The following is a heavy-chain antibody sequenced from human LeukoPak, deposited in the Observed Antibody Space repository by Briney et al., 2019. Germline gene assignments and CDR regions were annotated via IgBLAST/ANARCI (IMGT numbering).Heavy chain of an antibody. CDR1: GGTFSSYA. CDR2: IIPIFGTA. J-gene: IGHJ6*03. V-gene: IGHV1-69*13. CDR3: ARDNKTSYSYFMDV. D-gene: IGHD2/OR15-2a*01. Sequence: SVTVSCKASGGTFSSYAINWVRQAPGQGLEWMGGIIPIFGTANYAQKFQGRVTISADESTSTAYMELSSLRSDDTAVYYCARDNKTSYSYFMDVWGKGTTVTVSS.